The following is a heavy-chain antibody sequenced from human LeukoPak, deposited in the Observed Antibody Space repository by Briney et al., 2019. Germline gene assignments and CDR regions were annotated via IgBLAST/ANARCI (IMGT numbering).Heavy chain of an antibody. D-gene: IGHD5-18*01. V-gene: IGHV1-2*02. CDR3: ARFIQLSDRGGFDP. CDR2: INPNSGGT. CDR1: GYIFIDYY. J-gene: IGHJ5*02. Sequence: ASVKVSCKASGYIFIDYYIHWMRQAPGQGLEWMGWINPNSGGTNYAQKFQGRVTVTSDTSITTAYMELGRLTSDDTAIYYCARFIQLSDRGGFDPWAQGTLVTVSS.